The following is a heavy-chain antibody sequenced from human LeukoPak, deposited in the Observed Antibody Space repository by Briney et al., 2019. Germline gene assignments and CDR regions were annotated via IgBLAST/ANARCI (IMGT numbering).Heavy chain of an antibody. CDR2: ISNNGRST. D-gene: IGHD3-10*01. V-gene: IGHV3-64*02. J-gene: IGHJ4*02. CDR3: SRGLSGAPDY. Sequence: GGSLRLSCVGSGFTFSNHALHWVRQFPGKRLEYVSAISNNGRSTHYTDSVKGRFTVSRDNSKETVYLQLGSLRPEDTALYYFSRGLSGAPDYWGRGTLVTVSS. CDR1: GFTFSNHA.